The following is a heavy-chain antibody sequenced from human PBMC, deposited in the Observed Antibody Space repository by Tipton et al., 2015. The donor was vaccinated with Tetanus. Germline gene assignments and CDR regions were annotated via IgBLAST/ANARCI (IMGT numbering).Heavy chain of an antibody. CDR1: GGSISSSNYY. J-gene: IGHJ5*02. D-gene: IGHD7-27*01. CDR2: IFYSGTT. V-gene: IGHV4-39*02. CDR3: ARDGWGLTNWFDP. Sequence: LRLSCTVSGGSISSSNYYWGWIRQPPGKGLEWIGRIFYSGTTNYYPSLKSRVTISVDTSKNQFSLKLSSVTAADTAVYYCARDGWGLTNWFDPWGQGTLVTVSS.